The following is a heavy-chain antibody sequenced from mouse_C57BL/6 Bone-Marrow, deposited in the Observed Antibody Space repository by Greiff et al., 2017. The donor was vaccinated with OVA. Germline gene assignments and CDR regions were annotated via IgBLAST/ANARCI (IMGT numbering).Heavy chain of an antibody. CDR2: IHPNSGST. CDR3: SRCHYYGSSSYYFDY. D-gene: IGHD1-1*01. CDR1: GYTFTSYW. V-gene: IGHV1-64*01. Sequence: QVQLQQPGAELVKPGASVKLSCKASGYTFTSYWMHWVKQRPGQGLEWIGMIHPNSGSTNYNEKFKSKATLTVDKSSSTAYMQLSSLTSEDSAVYYCSRCHYYGSSSYYFDYWGQGTTLTVSS. J-gene: IGHJ2*01.